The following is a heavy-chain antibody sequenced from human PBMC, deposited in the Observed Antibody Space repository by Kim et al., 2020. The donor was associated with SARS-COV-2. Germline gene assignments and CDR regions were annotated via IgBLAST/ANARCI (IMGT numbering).Heavy chain of an antibody. D-gene: IGHD3-10*01. Sequence: ASVKVSCKASGYTFTSYYMHWVRQAPGQGLEWMGIINPSGGSTSYAQKFQGRVTMTRDTSTSTVYMELSSLRSEDTAMYYCARAKYYYGSGSLYYYFDYWGQGTLVTVSS. CDR1: GYTFTSYY. CDR2: INPSGGST. CDR3: ARAKYYYGSGSLYYYFDY. J-gene: IGHJ4*02. V-gene: IGHV1-46*01.